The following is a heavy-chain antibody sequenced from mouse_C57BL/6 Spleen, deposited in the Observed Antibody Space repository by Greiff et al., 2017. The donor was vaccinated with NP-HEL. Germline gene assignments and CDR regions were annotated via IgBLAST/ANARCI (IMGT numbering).Heavy chain of an antibody. V-gene: IGHV1-78*01. Sequence: VQLQQSDAELVKPGASVKISCKVSGYTFTDHTIHWMKQRPEQGLDWIGYIYPRDGSTKYNEKFKGKATLTADKSSSTAYMQLNSLTSEDSAVYFGAREFYYGYDEGDAMDYWGQGTSVTVSS. D-gene: IGHD2-2*01. J-gene: IGHJ4*01. CDR3: AREFYYGYDEGDAMDY. CDR2: IYPRDGST. CDR1: GYTFTDHT.